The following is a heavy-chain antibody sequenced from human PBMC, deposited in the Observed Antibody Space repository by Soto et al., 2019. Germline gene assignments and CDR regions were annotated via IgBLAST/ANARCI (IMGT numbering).Heavy chain of an antibody. CDR3: ARDLAKGGGSAGFDY. Sequence: ASLKVSCKASGYTFTVYYMHWVRQAPGQGREWMGWINPKSGGTMYPQKFQGRVTMTWDTSISTAYMALTRLRSDDTAVYYCARDLAKGGGSAGFDYWGQGALVTVSS. J-gene: IGHJ4*02. CDR2: INPKSGGT. D-gene: IGHD1-26*01. V-gene: IGHV1-2*02. CDR1: GYTFTVYY.